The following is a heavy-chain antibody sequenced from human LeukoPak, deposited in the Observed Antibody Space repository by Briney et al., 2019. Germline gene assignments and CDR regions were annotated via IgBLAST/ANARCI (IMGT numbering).Heavy chain of an antibody. V-gene: IGHV4-34*01. CDR2: INHSGST. D-gene: IGHD3-3*01. J-gene: IGHJ3*02. CDR3: AREYDFWSGYYHTGAFDI. Sequence: PSETLSLTCAVYGGSFSGYYWSWIRQPPGKGLDWIGEINHSGSTNYNPSLKSRVTISVDTSKNQFSLKLSSVTAADTAVYYCAREYDFWSGYYHTGAFDIWGQGTMVTVSS. CDR1: GGSFSGYY.